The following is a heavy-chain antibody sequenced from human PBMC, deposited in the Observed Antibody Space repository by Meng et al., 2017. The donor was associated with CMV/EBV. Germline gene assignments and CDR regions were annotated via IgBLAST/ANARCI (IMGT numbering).Heavy chain of an antibody. J-gene: IGHJ3*02. CDR3: ARHVYRVGAFDI. D-gene: IGHD2-2*02. Sequence: GGSLRLSCAASGFTFSSYGMHWVRQAPGKGLEWVSYISSSGSTIYYADSVKGRFTISRDNAKNSLYLQMNSLRAEDTAVYYCARHVYRVGAFDIWGQGTMVTVSS. V-gene: IGHV3-48*04. CDR1: GFTFSSYG. CDR2: ISSSGSTI.